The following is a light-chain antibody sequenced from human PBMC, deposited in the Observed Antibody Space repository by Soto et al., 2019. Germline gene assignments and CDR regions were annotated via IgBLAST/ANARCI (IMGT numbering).Light chain of an antibody. Sequence: EIVMTQSPATLYVSPGEGATLSCRASQSVSVNLAWYQQKPDQAPRVLIYGASVRATGTPARFSGSGSGTEFTLTISSLQSEDFAVYYCHQYSNWPTTFGQGTKLEIK. V-gene: IGKV3-15*01. CDR2: GAS. CDR3: HQYSNWPTT. J-gene: IGKJ2*01. CDR1: QSVSVN.